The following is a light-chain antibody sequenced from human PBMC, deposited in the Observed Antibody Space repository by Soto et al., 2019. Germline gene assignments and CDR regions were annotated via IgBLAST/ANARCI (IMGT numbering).Light chain of an antibody. J-gene: IGLJ1*01. Sequence: QSVLTQPASVSGSPGQSITISCTGTSSDVGGDYYVSWDQQHPGKAPKLMIYDVSSRPSGISKRFSGSKSGNTASLTISGLQAEDEADYYCTSYTSSSTYVFGTGTTLTVL. CDR2: DVS. V-gene: IGLV2-14*01. CDR1: SSDVGGDYY. CDR3: TSYTSSSTYV.